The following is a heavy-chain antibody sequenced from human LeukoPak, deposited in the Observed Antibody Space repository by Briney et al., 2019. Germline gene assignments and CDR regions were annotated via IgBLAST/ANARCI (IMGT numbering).Heavy chain of an antibody. CDR2: ISGSGGST. J-gene: IGHJ3*02. CDR3: AKDFWHPRNPDAFDI. V-gene: IGHV3-23*01. Sequence: PGGSLRLSCAASGFTFSSYAMSWVRQAPGKGLEWVSAISGSGGSTYYADSVKGRFTISRDNSKNTLYLQMNSLRAEDAAVYYCAKDFWHPRNPDAFDIWGQGTMVTVSS. CDR1: GFTFSSYA.